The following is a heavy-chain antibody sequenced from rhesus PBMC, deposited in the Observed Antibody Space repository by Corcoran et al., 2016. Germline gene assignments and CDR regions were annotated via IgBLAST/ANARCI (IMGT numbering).Heavy chain of an antibody. V-gene: IGHV3-58*01. Sequence: EAQLMESGGGLVQPGGSLRLSCAASGFTFSDYYMQWVRQAPGKGLEWVGLIRNKADGETTDYALSVKGRVTISRDDLKSITYLQMNNLKTEDTAVYYCARNYCTYYYSGCCYYGDYGLDAWGQGVVVTVSS. D-gene: IGHD3-16*01. J-gene: IGHJ6*01. CDR1: GFTFSDYY. CDR2: IRNKADGETT. CDR3: ARNYCTYYYSGCCYYGDYGLDA.